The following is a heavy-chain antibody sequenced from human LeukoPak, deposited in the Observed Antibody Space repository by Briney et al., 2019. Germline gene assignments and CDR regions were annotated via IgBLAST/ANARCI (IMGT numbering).Heavy chain of an antibody. CDR3: ARSKAHLSSSWYGNWFDP. Sequence: SETLSLTCTVSGYSVSSGYYWGWIRQPPGKGLEWIGSIYHSGDTYYNPSLKSRVTISVDTSKNQLSLKLSSVTAADTAVYYCARSKAHLSSSWYGNWFDPWGQGTLVTVSS. V-gene: IGHV4-38-2*02. CDR2: IYHSGDT. J-gene: IGHJ5*02. D-gene: IGHD6-13*01. CDR1: GYSVSSGYY.